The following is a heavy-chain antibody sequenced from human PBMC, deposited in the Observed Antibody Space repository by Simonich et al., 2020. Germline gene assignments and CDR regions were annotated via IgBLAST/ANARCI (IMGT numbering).Heavy chain of an antibody. CDR3: ARGGLADRRIVYYYYMDV. CDR1: GGTFSSYA. CDR2: NIPNLDKE. Sequence: QVQLVQSGAEVKKPGSSVKVSCKASGGTFSSYAISWVRQAPGQGLGWRGGNIPNLDKENNAQKVQGRVTITADKSTSTAYMELSSLRSEDTAVYYCARGGLADRRIVYYYYMDVWGKGTTVTVSS. V-gene: IGHV1-69*06. J-gene: IGHJ6*03. D-gene: IGHD2-15*01.